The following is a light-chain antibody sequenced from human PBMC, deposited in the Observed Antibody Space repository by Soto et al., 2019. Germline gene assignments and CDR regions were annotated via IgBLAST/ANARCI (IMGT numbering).Light chain of an antibody. V-gene: IGKV3-15*01. J-gene: IGKJ1*01. CDR1: QSISNN. Sequence: EILMTQSPATLSVYPGERATLSCRASQSISNNLAWYHHKPGQAPRLLIYDAFTRATGIPTRFSGSGSGTEFTLTISSLQSEDFAVYYCQQYNSWPETFGQGTRWISN. CDR3: QQYNSWPET. CDR2: DAF.